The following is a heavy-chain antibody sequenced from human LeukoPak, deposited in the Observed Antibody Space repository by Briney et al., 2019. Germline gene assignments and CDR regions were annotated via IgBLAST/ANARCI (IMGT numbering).Heavy chain of an antibody. J-gene: IGHJ4*02. CDR1: GFTFSSYS. CDR2: ISGSGSPT. CDR3: ARDSKFSFDY. V-gene: IGHV3-48*04. Sequence: PGGSLRLSCAASGFTFSSYSMNWVRQAPGKGLEWISYISGSGSPTSYAGSMKGRLTISRDNAKNSLYLQVNSLRAEGTAVYYCARDSKFSFDYWGQGALVTVSS.